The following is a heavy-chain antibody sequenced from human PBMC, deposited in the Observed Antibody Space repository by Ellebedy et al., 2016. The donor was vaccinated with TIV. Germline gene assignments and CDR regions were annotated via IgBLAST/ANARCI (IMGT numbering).Heavy chain of an antibody. CDR2: INKNGDTT. CDR1: GFSFYDFS. J-gene: IGHJ4*02. CDR3: TRDVEDQHTGIAVAGSD. D-gene: IGHD6-19*01. V-gene: IGHV3-43*01. Sequence: GGSLRLSCAASGFSFYDFSLHWVRQAPGKGLQWVSLINKNGDTTYYADSVKGRFTISRVNAKNSLYLQMNSLRAEDTAVYYCTRDVEDQHTGIAVAGSDWGQGTLVTFSS.